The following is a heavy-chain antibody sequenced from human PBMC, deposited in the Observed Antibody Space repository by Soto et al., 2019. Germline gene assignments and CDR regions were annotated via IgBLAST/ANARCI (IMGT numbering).Heavy chain of an antibody. Sequence: SETLSLTCTVSGGSISSYYWSWIRQPPGKGLEWIGYIYYSGSTNYNPSLKSRVTISVDTSKNQFSLKLSSVTAADTAVYYCARSYYDFWSGYYSWFDPWGQGTLVTVSS. CDR3: ARSYYDFWSGYYSWFDP. J-gene: IGHJ5*02. V-gene: IGHV4-59*01. CDR1: GGSISSYY. D-gene: IGHD3-3*01. CDR2: IYYSGST.